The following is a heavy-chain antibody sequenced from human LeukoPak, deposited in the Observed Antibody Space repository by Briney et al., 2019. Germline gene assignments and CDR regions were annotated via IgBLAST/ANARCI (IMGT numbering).Heavy chain of an antibody. V-gene: IGHV1-3*01. Sequence: ASVKDSCKASGYTFTSYAMHWVRQAPGQRLEWMGWINAGNGNTKYSQKFQGRVTITRDTSASTAYKELSSLRSEDTAVYYCARDPDIVVVPARGAFDIWGQGTMVTVSS. D-gene: IGHD2-2*01. CDR1: GYTFTSYA. CDR2: INAGNGNT. CDR3: ARDPDIVVVPARGAFDI. J-gene: IGHJ3*02.